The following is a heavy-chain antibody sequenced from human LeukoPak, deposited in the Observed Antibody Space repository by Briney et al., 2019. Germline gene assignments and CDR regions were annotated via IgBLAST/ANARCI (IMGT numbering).Heavy chain of an antibody. D-gene: IGHD3-10*01. J-gene: IGHJ5*02. V-gene: IGHV4-59*01. CDR1: GGSISSYY. CDR2: IYYSGST. Sequence: SETLSLTCTVSGGSISSYYWSWIRQPPGKGLEWLGYIYYSGSTNYNPSLKSRVTISVDTSKNQFSLKLSSVTAADTAVYYCARDFTDGSGSYWFDPWGQGTLVTVSS. CDR3: ARDFTDGSGSYWFDP.